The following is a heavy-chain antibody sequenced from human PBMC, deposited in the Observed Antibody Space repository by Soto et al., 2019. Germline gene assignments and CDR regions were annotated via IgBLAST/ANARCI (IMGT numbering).Heavy chain of an antibody. V-gene: IGHV1-2*02. CDR3: AKDLTRQLAYWLDP. CDR2: INAHSGGT. Sequence: ASVKVSCKASGFSFTGYYIHWLRQAPGQGLEWMGWINAHSGGTEYAQKFQGRVTLTRDTSVATAYLTLTSLTSDDTALYYCAKDLTRQLAYWLDPWGQGTQVTVSS. CDR1: GFSFTGYY. D-gene: IGHD6-6*01. J-gene: IGHJ5*02.